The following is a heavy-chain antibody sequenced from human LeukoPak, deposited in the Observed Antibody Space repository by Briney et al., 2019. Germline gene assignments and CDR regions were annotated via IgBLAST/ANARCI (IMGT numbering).Heavy chain of an antibody. J-gene: IGHJ4*02. CDR3: ARTHYYDSSGWTSYYFDY. CDR2: IKQDGSEK. D-gene: IGHD3-22*01. V-gene: IGHV3-7*01. Sequence: GGSLRLSCAASGFTFSSYWMSWVRQAPGKGLEWVANIKQDGSEKYYVDSVKGRFTISRDNAKNSLYLQMNSLRAEDTAVYYCARTHYYDSSGWTSYYFDYWGQGTLVTVSS. CDR1: GFTFSSYW.